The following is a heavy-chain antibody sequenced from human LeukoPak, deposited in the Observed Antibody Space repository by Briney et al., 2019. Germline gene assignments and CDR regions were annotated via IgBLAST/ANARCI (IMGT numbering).Heavy chain of an antibody. J-gene: IGHJ4*02. CDR2: IWYDGSNK. CDR1: GFTFSSYG. D-gene: IGHD6-19*01. V-gene: IGHV3-33*01. Sequence: GGSLRLSCAASGFTFSSYGMHWVRQAPGKGLEWVAVIWYDGSNKYYADSVKGRFTTSRDNSKNTLYLQMNSLRAEDTAVYYCARDRSGWYYFDYWGQGTQVTVSS. CDR3: ARDRSGWYYFDY.